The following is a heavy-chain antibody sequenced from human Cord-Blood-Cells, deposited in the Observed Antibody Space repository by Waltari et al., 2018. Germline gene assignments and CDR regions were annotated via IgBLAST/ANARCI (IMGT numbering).Heavy chain of an antibody. CDR2: ISAYNGNT. CDR1: GDPVTGSG. CDR3: ARRIAGAGTWFDP. J-gene: IGHJ5*02. Sequence: QVQLVQSGAAVKRPGASVQVRCKASGDPVTGSGIRWVRQAPGQGLEWMGWISAYNGNTNYAQKLQGRVTMTTDTSTSTAYMELRSLRSDDTAVYYCARRIAGAGTWFDPWGQGTLVTVSS. V-gene: IGHV1-18*01. D-gene: IGHD6-19*01.